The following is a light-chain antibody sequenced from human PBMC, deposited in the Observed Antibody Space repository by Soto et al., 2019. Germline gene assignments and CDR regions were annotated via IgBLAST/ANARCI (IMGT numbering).Light chain of an antibody. Sequence: EIELTQSPASLSLSPGERATLSCRASQGVSSDLAWYQQKPGQAPRLLIYDASSRHTGIPSRFSGSGSGTDFTLTISSLQPEDFAVYYCQQGYNCPLTFGRGTKVEIK. J-gene: IGKJ4*01. CDR2: DAS. V-gene: IGKV3-11*01. CDR1: QGVSSD. CDR3: QQGYNCPLT.